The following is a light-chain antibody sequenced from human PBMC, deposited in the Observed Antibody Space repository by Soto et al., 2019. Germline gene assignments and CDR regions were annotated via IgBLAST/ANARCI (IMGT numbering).Light chain of an antibody. CDR1: QSVSSN. CDR3: QHYNNWPPWT. V-gene: IGKV3-15*01. CDR2: GAS. J-gene: IGKJ1*01. Sequence: EIVMTKSPTTLSVSPGEMATLSCRASQSVSSNFAWYQQKPCHAPRLLPYGASTRATGIPTRFSGSGSGTECALTISSLRSDDVAVYYCQHYNNWPPWTFGQGTKVEIK.